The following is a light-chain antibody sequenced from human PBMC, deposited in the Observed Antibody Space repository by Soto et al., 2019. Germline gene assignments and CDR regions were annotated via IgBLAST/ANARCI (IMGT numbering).Light chain of an antibody. J-gene: IGKJ1*01. V-gene: IGKV3-15*01. CDR2: GAS. CDR1: QSVSTK. CDR3: QQHDRGST. Sequence: EMVMTQSPATLSVSLGERATLSCRASQSVSTKLVWYQQKPGQAPRLLIYGASTRATGIPARFSGSGSGTEFTLTISSLQSEDFEVYYCQQHDRGSTFGQGTKVEIK.